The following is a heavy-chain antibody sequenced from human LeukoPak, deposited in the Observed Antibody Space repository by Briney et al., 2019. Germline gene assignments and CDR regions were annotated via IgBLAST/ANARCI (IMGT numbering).Heavy chain of an antibody. Sequence: GASVKVSCKASGYTFTSYGISWVRQAPGQGLEGMGWISAYNGNTNYAQKLQGRVTMTTDTSTSTAYMELRSLRSDDTAVYYCARDPWYYYDSSGYYYYYGMDVWGQGTTVTVSS. CDR2: ISAYNGNT. J-gene: IGHJ6*02. D-gene: IGHD3-22*01. V-gene: IGHV1-18*01. CDR3: ARDPWYYYDSSGYYYYYGMDV. CDR1: GYTFTSYG.